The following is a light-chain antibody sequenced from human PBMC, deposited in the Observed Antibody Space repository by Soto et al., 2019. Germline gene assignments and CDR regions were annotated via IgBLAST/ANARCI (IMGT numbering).Light chain of an antibody. J-gene: IGLJ2*01. CDR3: SSYGGSNNVL. CDR2: EVN. Sequence: QSALTQPPSASRSPGQSITISCTGTSNDVGAYNFISWYQQHPGKAPKLMIYEVNKRPSGVPDRFSGSKSGNTASLTVSGLQAEDEADYYCSSYGGSNNVLFGGGTKVTVL. V-gene: IGLV2-8*02. CDR1: SNDVGAYNF.